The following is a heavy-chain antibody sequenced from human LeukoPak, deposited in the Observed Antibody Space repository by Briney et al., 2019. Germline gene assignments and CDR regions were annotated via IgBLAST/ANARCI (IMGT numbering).Heavy chain of an antibody. CDR1: GFAFSSYA. D-gene: IGHD3-22*01. CDR3: ARDDYYDSSGYYPDY. J-gene: IGHJ4*02. V-gene: IGHV3-30-3*01. CDR2: ISYDGSNK. Sequence: PGGSLRLSCAASGFAFSSYAMHWVRQAPGKGLEWVAVISYDGSNKYYADSVKGRFTISRDNSKNTLYLQMNSLRAEDTAVYYCARDDYYDSSGYYPDYWGQGTLVTVSS.